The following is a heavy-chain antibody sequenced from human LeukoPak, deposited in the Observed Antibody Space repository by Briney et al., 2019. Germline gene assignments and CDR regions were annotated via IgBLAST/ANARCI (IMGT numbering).Heavy chain of an antibody. CDR2: ISYDGSNK. Sequence: GGSLRLSCAASGFTFSSYGMHWVRQAPGKGLEWVAVISYDGSNKYYADSVKGRFTISRDNSKNTLYLQMNSLRAEDTAVYYCAKDHRVGATPPRIGYWGQGTLVTVSS. J-gene: IGHJ4*02. CDR3: AKDHRVGATPPRIGY. CDR1: GFTFSSYG. V-gene: IGHV3-30*18. D-gene: IGHD1-26*01.